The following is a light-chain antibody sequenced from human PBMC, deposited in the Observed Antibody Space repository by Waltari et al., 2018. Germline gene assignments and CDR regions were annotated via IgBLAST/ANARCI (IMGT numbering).Light chain of an antibody. J-gene: IGLJ2*01. CDR2: STN. V-gene: IGLV1-44*01. CDR1: SSNIGSKS. Sequence: QSVLTQPPSASGTPGQRVTISCSGSSSNIGSKSVNWYQPVSGAAPKLRIYSTNKRPSGVPDRFSGSKSGTSASLAISGLQSEDEAYYYCATWDDSLNGLFGGGTKLTVL. CDR3: ATWDDSLNGL.